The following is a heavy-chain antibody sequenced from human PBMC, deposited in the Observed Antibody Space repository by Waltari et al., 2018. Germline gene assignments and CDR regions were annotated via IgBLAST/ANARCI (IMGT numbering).Heavy chain of an antibody. V-gene: IGHV4-59*01. J-gene: IGHJ5*02. CDR2: IYYSGST. D-gene: IGHD6-25*01. CDR1: GGSISSYY. CDR3: ARAGAAQYNWFDP. Sequence: QVQLQESGPGLVKPSETLSLTCTVSGGSISSYYWSWIRQPPGKGLEWIGYIYYSGSTNYNPSLKSRVTISVDTSKNQFSLKLSSVTAADTAVYYCARAGAAQYNWFDPWGQGTLVTVSS.